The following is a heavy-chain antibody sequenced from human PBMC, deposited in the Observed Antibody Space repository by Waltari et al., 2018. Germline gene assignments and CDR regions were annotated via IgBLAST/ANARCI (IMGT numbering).Heavy chain of an antibody. J-gene: IGHJ4*02. V-gene: IGHV5-51*01. CDR1: GYSFTSHW. Sequence: EVQLVQSGAEVKKPGASRKISCKGSGYSFTSHWIRWVRRRPGKGLEWMGIIYPGDSDTRYSPSFQGQVTISADKSISTAYLQWSSLKASDTAMYYCARNRGYYYDSSGSIDYWGQGTLVTVSS. CDR3: ARNRGYYYDSSGSIDY. D-gene: IGHD3-22*01. CDR2: IYPGDSDT.